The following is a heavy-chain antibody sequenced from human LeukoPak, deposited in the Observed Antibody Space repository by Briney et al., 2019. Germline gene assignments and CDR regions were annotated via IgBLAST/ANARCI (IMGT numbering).Heavy chain of an antibody. CDR1: GGSFSGYY. J-gene: IGHJ4*02. D-gene: IGHD2-2*03. CDR2: INHSGST. V-gene: IGHV4-34*01. Sequence: SETLSLTCAVYGGSFSGYYWSWIRQPPGKGLEWIGGINHSGSTNYNPSLKSRVTISVDTSKNQFSLKLSSVTAADTAVYYCARGLDLDFDYWGQGTLVTVSS. CDR3: ARGLDLDFDY.